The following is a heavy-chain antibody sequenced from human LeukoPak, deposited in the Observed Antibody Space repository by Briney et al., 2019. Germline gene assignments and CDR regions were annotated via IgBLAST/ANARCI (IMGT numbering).Heavy chain of an antibody. CDR1: GFTFSSYS. V-gene: IGHV3-21*01. CDR2: ISSSSSYI. CDR3: ARDYYDSSGYSHGASIFDY. Sequence: GGSLRLSCAASGFTFSSYSMNWVRQAPGEGLEWVSSISSSSSYIYYADSVKGRFTISRDNAKNSLYLQMNSLRAEDTAMYYCARDYYDSSGYSHGASIFDYWGQGTLVTVSS. D-gene: IGHD3-22*01. J-gene: IGHJ4*02.